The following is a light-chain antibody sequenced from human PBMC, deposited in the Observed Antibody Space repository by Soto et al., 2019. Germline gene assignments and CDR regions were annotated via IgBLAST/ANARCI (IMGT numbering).Light chain of an antibody. CDR2: EVS. CDR3: NSYTSSGYV. CDR1: SSDVGGYNF. Sequence: QSVLTQPAYVSGSPGQSITVSCTGTSSDVGGYNFVSWYQQHPGKAPKLMIYEVSNRPSGVSNRFSGSKSGNTASLTISGLQPEDEADYYCNSYTSSGYVFGAGTKLTVL. V-gene: IGLV2-14*01. J-gene: IGLJ1*01.